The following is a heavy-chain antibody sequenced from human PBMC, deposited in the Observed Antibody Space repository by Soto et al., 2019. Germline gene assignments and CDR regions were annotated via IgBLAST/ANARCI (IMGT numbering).Heavy chain of an antibody. Sequence: SETLSLTCTVSGGSISSYYWSWIRQPPGKGLEWIGYIYYSGSTNYNPSLKSRVTISVDTSKNQFSLKLSSVTAADTAVYYCAVGSGYDYWYYYMDVWGKGTTVTVSS. D-gene: IGHD5-12*01. J-gene: IGHJ6*03. CDR3: AVGSGYDYWYYYMDV. CDR2: IYYSGST. V-gene: IGHV4-59*08. CDR1: GGSISSYY.